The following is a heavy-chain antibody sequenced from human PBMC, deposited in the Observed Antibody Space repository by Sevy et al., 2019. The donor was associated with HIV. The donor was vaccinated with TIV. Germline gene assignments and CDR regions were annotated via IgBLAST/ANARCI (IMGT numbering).Heavy chain of an antibody. D-gene: IGHD2-15*01. V-gene: IGHV3-23*01. J-gene: IGHJ6*02. CDR1: VFTFINYG. Sequence: GGSLRLSCAASVFTFINYGMSWVRQAPGKGLEWVSVISGSGDTTNYADSVKGRFVISRDNSKDTMYLQLNSLRAEDTAVYYCAKDIRVALVVPSPGYGMDVWGHGTSVTVSS. CDR2: ISGSGDTT. CDR3: AKDIRVALVVPSPGYGMDV.